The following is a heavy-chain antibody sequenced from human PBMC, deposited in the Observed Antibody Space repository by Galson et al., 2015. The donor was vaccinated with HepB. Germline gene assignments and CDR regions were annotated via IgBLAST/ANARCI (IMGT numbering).Heavy chain of an antibody. CDR2: TYYRSKWNN. D-gene: IGHD5-24*01. V-gene: IGHV6-1*01. J-gene: IGHJ4*02. Sequence: CAISGDSVSSNSSLWNWSRQSPSRGLEWLGRTYYRSKWNNDYDVSVKRRISITSDTCKNHFSLQLNSVTPEDTAVYFCARVLRLRKGYKSPFDYWGQGTLVTVSS. CDR1: GDSVSSNSSL. CDR3: ARVLRLRKGYKSPFDY.